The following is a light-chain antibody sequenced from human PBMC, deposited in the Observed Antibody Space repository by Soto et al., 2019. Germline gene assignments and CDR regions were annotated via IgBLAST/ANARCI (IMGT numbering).Light chain of an antibody. V-gene: IGKV3-11*01. Sequence: EIVLTQSPATLSLSPGERATLSCRASQSVTNYLAWYQHKPGQAPRLLIYDASNRATGIPARFSGSGSGTAFTLTISSLEPEDFAVYYCQQRSNWLTFGGGTKVEIK. CDR2: DAS. J-gene: IGKJ4*01. CDR1: QSVTNY. CDR3: QQRSNWLT.